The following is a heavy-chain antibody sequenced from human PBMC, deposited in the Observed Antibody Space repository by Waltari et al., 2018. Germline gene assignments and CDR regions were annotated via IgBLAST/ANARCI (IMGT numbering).Heavy chain of an antibody. V-gene: IGHV3-48*03. Sequence: EVQLVESGGGLVQPGGSLRLSCAASGFTFSSYEMNWVRQAPGKGLEWVSYISSSGSTIYYADSVKGRFTISRDNAKNSLYLQMNSLRAEDTAVYYCARGGYTTVTTPRRYWYFDLWGRGTLVTVSS. CDR3: ARGGYTTVTTPRRYWYFDL. CDR1: GFTFSSYE. D-gene: IGHD4-17*01. J-gene: IGHJ2*01. CDR2: ISSSGSTI.